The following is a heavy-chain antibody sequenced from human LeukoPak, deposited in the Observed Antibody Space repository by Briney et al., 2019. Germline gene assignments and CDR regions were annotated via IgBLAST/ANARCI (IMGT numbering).Heavy chain of an antibody. D-gene: IGHD6-13*01. CDR1: GFTFSSYG. V-gene: IGHV3-33*01. CDR2: IWYDGSNK. CDR3: ARSRTGTAAYAADY. Sequence: GGSLRLSCAASGFTFSSYGMHWVRQAPGKGLEWVAVIWYDGSNKYYVDSVKGRFTISRDNPKNTLYLQMNSLRGEDTAVYYGARSRTGTAAYAADYWGQGTLVTVSS. J-gene: IGHJ4*02.